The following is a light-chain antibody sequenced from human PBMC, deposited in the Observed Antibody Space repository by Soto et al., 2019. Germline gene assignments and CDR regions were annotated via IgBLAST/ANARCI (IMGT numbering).Light chain of an antibody. CDR3: RQYGSSPPMYT. CDR2: GAS. V-gene: IGKV3-20*01. CDR1: QTVSSTY. J-gene: IGKJ2*01. Sequence: DIVLTQSPGTLSLSPGERATLSCRASQTVSSTYLGWYQQKPGQAPRLLIYGASSRATGIPDRFSGSGSGTDFTLTINRLESEDFAVYYCRQYGSSPPMYTFGQGTKLEIK.